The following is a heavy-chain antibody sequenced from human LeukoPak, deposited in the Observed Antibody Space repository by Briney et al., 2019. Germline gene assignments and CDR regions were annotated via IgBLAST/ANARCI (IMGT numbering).Heavy chain of an antibody. V-gene: IGHV1-46*01. CDR1: GYTFTSYY. J-gene: IGHJ4*02. D-gene: IGHD6-6*01. Sequence: ASVKVSCKASGYTFTSYYMHWVRQAPGQGLEWMGIINPSGGSTSYAQKFRGRVTMTRDTSTSTVYMELSSLRSEDTAVYYCARNSGESIAARPGDLDYWGQGTLVTVSS. CDR2: INPSGGST. CDR3: ARNSGESIAARPGDLDY.